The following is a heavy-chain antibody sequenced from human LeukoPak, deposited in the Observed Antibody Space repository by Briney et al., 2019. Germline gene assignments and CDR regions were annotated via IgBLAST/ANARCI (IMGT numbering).Heavy chain of an antibody. D-gene: IGHD3-9*01. CDR2: ISSSSSYI. Sequence: GGSLRLSRAASGFTFSYYSMNWVRQAPGKGLEWVSSISSSSSYIYYADSVKGRFTISRDNAKNSLYLQMNSLRAEDTAVYYCARGSNILTAQSYWGQGTLVTVSA. V-gene: IGHV3-21*01. J-gene: IGHJ4*02. CDR3: ARGSNILTAQSY. CDR1: GFTFSYYS.